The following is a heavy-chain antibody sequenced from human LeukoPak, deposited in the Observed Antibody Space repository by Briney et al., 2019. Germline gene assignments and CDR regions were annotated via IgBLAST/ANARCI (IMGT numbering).Heavy chain of an antibody. Sequence: GGSLRISCAASGFTFSSYGMHWVRQAPGKGLEWVAFIRSDGSNKYSADSVKGRFTISRDNSKNTLYLQMNSLRAEDTAVYYCARDARYCSSTSCYPLLDYWGQGTLVTVSS. V-gene: IGHV3-30*02. D-gene: IGHD2-2*01. J-gene: IGHJ4*02. CDR1: GFTFSSYG. CDR3: ARDARYCSSTSCYPLLDY. CDR2: IRSDGSNK.